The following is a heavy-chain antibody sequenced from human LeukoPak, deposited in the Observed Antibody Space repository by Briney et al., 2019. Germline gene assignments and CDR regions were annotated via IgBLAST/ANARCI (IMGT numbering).Heavy chain of an antibody. J-gene: IGHJ5*02. CDR2: IYWDDDK. V-gene: IGHV2-5*02. D-gene: IGHD5-18*01. CDR1: GFSLSTSGVG. CDR3: AHSFDRANAAMVPNWFDP. Sequence: SGPTLVKPTQTLTLTCTFSGFSLSTSGVGVGWIRQPPGKALEWLALIYWDDDKRYSPSLKSRLTITKDTSKNQVVLTMTNMDPVDTATYYCAHSFDRANAAMVPNWFDPWGQGTLVTVSS.